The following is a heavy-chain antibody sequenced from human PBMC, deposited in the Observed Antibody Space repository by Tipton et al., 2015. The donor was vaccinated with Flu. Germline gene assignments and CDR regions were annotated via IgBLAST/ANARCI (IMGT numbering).Heavy chain of an antibody. CDR1: GFTFSRYG. CDR3: AGVIPEFVAGLSY. J-gene: IGHJ4*02. CDR2: IGGGGATT. V-gene: IGHV3-23*01. D-gene: IGHD6-19*01. Sequence: SLRLSCAASGFTFSRYGMSWVRQAPGKGLEWVSAIGGGGATTYFADSVKGRFTISRDNTRNTLYLQMNSLRAEDTVIYYCAGVIPEFVAGLSYWGQGTLVSVSS.